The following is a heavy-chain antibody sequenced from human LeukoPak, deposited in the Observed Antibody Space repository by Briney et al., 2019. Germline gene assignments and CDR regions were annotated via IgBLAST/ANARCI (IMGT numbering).Heavy chain of an antibody. V-gene: IGHV5-51*01. D-gene: IGHD2-15*01. CDR3: ARLSGRVVCSAGSCYIDS. J-gene: IGHJ4*02. Sequence: GESLKISCKGSGYRFTSDWIGWVRQMPGKGLKGMGIIYPGDSDTRYSPSFQGQVTISADKSVNTAYLQWSSLKASDTAMYYCARLSGRVVCSAGSCYIDSWGQGTLVTVSS. CDR2: IYPGDSDT. CDR1: GYRFTSDW.